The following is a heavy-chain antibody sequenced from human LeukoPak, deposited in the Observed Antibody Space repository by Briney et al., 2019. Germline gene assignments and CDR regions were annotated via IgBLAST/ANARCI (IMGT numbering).Heavy chain of an antibody. CDR1: GDSLSSSNW. J-gene: IGHJ3*02. CDR3: ARSTVSVITRGAFDI. Sequence: PSGTLSLTCAVSGDSLSSSNWWSWVRQPPGKGLEWIGEIYHSGSTNYNPSLQSRVTMSVDNSENHFSLKLSSVSAADTALYYCARSTVSVITRGAFDIWGQGTMVTVSS. V-gene: IGHV4-4*02. D-gene: IGHD3-22*01. CDR2: IYHSGST.